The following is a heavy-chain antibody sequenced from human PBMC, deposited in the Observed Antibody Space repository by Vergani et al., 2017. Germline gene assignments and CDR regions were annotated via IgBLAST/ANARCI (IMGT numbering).Heavy chain of an antibody. J-gene: IGHJ4*02. CDR3: AKSPNFNNRPTDY. CDR2: ISGSGSTL. Sequence: EVQLLESGGGLVQPGGSLRLSCAASGFTFSNHAMTWVRQAPGTGLEWVSTISGSGSTLYYADSVTGGFSISRDNSKNTLFLQMNSLRAKETPPYYCAKSPNFNNRPTDYWGQGTLVTVSA. CDR1: GFTFSNHA. V-gene: IGHV3-23*01. D-gene: IGHD1/OR15-1a*01.